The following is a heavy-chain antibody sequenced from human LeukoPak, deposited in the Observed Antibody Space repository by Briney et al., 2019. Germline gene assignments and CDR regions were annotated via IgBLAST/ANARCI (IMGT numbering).Heavy chain of an antibody. CDR2: IYYSGTT. J-gene: IGHJ2*01. D-gene: IGHD5-12*01. V-gene: IGHV4-59*01. Sequence: SETLSLTCTVSGGSINSYYWSWIRQPPGEGLEWIGNIYYSGTTSYNPSLESRVIISVDTSKNQFSLKLSSVTAADTAVYYCARDFLPPHYTATIRPDWYFDLWGRGTLVTVSS. CDR1: GGSINSYY. CDR3: ARDFLPPHYTATIRPDWYFDL.